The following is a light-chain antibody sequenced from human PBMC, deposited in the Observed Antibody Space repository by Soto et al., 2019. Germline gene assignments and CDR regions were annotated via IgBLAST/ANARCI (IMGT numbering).Light chain of an antibody. CDR1: QDISNY. J-gene: IGKJ1*01. CDR3: QQYDNLTPT. CDR2: DAS. Sequence: DIQMTQSPSSLSAFVGDRVTITCQASQDISNYLNWYQQKPGKAPKLLIYDASNLETGVPSRFSGSGSGTDFTFTISSLQPEDIATYYCQQYDNLTPTFGQGTRWIS. V-gene: IGKV1-33*01.